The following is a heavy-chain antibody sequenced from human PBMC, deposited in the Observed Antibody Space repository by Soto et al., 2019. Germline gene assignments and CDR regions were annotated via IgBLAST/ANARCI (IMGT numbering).Heavy chain of an antibody. CDR1: GGSISSGGYY. D-gene: IGHD3-22*01. CDR3: ARVLQSYYYDSSGYMT. J-gene: IGHJ5*02. Sequence: NPSETLSLTCTVSGGSISSGGYYWSWIRQHPGKGLEWIGYIYYSGSTYYNPSLKSRVTISVDTSKNQFPLKLSSVTAADTAVYYCARVLQSYYYDSSGYMTWGQGTLVTVSS. V-gene: IGHV4-31*03. CDR2: IYYSGST.